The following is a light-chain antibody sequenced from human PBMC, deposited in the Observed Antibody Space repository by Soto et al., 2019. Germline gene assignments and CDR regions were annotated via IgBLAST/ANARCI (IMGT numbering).Light chain of an antibody. Sequence: DIQMTRPPPALSASAGARVTITCRASQSISSWLAWYQQKPGKAPKLLIFDASSLESGTPSRFSGRRSGTQFTLTINGLQPDDFATYYCQQYDNYKPLTCGGGTKVDIK. CDR1: QSISSW. V-gene: IGKV1-5*01. CDR3: QQYDNYKPLT. CDR2: DAS. J-gene: IGKJ4*01.